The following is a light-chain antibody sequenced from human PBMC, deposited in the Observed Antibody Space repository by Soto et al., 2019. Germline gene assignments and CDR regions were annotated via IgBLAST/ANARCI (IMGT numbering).Light chain of an antibody. V-gene: IGKV1-5*01. Sequence: DIQMTQSPSTLSASIGDRVTITCRASQTINNWLAWYQQKPGKAPNLLIYHASNLETGVPSRFSGSAFGTEFTLTISSLQPDDFATYYCQHYNSYPWTFSQGTKV. CDR1: QTINNW. CDR3: QHYNSYPWT. J-gene: IGKJ1*01. CDR2: HAS.